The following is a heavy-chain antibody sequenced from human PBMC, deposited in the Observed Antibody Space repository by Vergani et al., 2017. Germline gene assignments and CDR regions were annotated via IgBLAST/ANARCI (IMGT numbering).Heavy chain of an antibody. CDR1: GVTFSSYT. V-gene: IGHV1-69*02. CDR3: ARNNYGAASLGGYYYGMDV. J-gene: IGHJ6*02. Sequence: QVQLVQSGAEVKKPGSSVKVSCKASGVTFSSYTISWVRQAPGQGLEWMGRIIPILGIANYAQKFQGRVTITTDKATSTAYMELSSLRSEDTAVYYCARNNYGAASLGGYYYGMDVWGQGTTVTVSS. D-gene: IGHD3-10*01. CDR2: IIPILGIA.